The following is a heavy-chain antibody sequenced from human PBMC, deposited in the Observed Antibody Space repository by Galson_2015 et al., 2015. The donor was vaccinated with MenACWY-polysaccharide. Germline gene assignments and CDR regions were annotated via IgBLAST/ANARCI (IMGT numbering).Heavy chain of an antibody. Sequence: SLRLSCAASGFTFSSYVMSWVRQAPGKGLEWVSSIAVRGGSTFYADSVKGRFTISRDTSKNMLYLQMNSLRVEDTAIFYCAKYDDGYRRPPFVSWGQGTLVTVSS. V-gene: IGHV3-23*01. CDR3: AKYDDGYRRPPFVS. CDR1: GFTFSSYV. CDR2: IAVRGGST. D-gene: IGHD3-16*01. J-gene: IGHJ4*02.